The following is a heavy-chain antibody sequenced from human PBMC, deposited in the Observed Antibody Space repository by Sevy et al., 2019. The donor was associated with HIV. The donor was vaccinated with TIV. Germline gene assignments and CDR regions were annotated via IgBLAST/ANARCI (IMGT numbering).Heavy chain of an antibody. V-gene: IGHV3-30-3*01. CDR3: ARVAVSYCTNDCYHRFDY. D-gene: IGHD2-8*01. J-gene: IGHJ4*02. CDR1: GFSFSHYA. Sequence: GGSLRLSCEASGFSFSHYAFLWVRQAPGKGLEWVSLISYDGTHKYYADSVKGRFTISRDNSKNTLFLQMTNLRADDTAFYYCARVAVSYCTNDCYHRFDYWGQGALVTVSS. CDR2: ISYDGTHK.